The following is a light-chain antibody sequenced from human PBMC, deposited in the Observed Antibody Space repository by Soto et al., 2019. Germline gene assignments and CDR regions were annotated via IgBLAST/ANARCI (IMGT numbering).Light chain of an antibody. CDR2: GNS. J-gene: IGLJ3*02. CDR1: SSKIGAGYD. Sequence: QSVLTQPPSVSGAPGQRVTISCTGSSSKIGAGYDVHWYQQLPGTAPKLLIYGNSNRPSGVPDRFSGSKSGTSASLAITGLQAEDEADYYCQSYDSSLSVWVFGGGTKLTVL. CDR3: QSYDSSLSVWV. V-gene: IGLV1-40*01.